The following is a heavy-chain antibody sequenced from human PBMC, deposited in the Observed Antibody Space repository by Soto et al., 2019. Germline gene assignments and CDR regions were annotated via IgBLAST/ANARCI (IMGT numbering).Heavy chain of an antibody. CDR2: ISGSGGST. Sequence: EVPLLESGGGLVQPGGSLRLSCAASGFTFSSYAMSWVRQAPGKGLEWVSAISGSGGSTYYADSVKGRFTISRDNSKNTLYLQMNSLRAEDTAVYYCAKDRVDSYGMDVWGQGTTVTVSS. V-gene: IGHV3-23*01. J-gene: IGHJ6*02. CDR3: AKDRVDSYGMDV. CDR1: GFTFSSYA. D-gene: IGHD5-12*01.